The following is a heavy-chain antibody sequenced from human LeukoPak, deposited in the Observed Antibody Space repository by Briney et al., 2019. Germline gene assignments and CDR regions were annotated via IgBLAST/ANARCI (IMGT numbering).Heavy chain of an antibody. CDR1: GYTFTSYY. CDR2: INPNSGGT. J-gene: IGHJ5*02. Sequence: ASVKVSCKASGYTFTSYYMHWVRQAPGQGLEWMGWINPNSGGTNYAQKFQGRVTMTRDTSISTAYMELSRLRSDDTAVYYCARDRYCSSTSCYRWFDPWGQGTLVTVSS. V-gene: IGHV1-2*02. D-gene: IGHD2-2*01. CDR3: ARDRYCSSTSCYRWFDP.